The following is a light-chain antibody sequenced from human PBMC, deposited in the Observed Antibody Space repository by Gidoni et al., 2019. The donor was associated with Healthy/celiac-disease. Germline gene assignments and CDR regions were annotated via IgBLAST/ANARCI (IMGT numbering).Light chain of an antibody. V-gene: IGLV1-40*01. CDR3: QSYDSSLSGSKV. J-gene: IGLJ3*02. CDR1: SSNIGAGYD. Sequence: QSVLPQPPSVSGAPGQRVTISSTGSSSNIGAGYDVHWYEQLPGTAPKLLIYGNSNRPSGVPDRFSGSKSGTSASLAITGLQAEDEADYYCQSYDSSLSGSKVFGGGTKLTVL. CDR2: GNS.